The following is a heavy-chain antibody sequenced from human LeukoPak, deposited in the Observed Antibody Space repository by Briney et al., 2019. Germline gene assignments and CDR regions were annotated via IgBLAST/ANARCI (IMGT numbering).Heavy chain of an antibody. V-gene: IGHV1-46*01. D-gene: IGHD6-19*01. CDR3: ARGGKSSGWYWDYRLYFDY. J-gene: IGHJ4*02. CDR2: INPSGGST. CDR1: GYTFTSYY. Sequence: ASVKVSCKASGYTFTSYYMHWVRQAPGQGLEWMGIINPSGGSTSYAQKFRGRVTMTRDMSTSTVYMELSSLRSEDTAVYYCARGGKSSGWYWDYRLYFDYWGQGTLVTVSS.